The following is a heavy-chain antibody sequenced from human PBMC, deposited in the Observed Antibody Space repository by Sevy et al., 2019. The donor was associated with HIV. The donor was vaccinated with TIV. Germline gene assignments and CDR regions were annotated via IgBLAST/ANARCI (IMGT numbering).Heavy chain of an antibody. CDR1: GFTFSGYA. CDR2: IWYDGSNK. CDR3: ARDTYSRFGSGSYFLDY. J-gene: IGHJ4*02. Sequence: GGSLRLSCVASGFTFSGYAMHWVRQAPGKGLEWVAVIWYDGSNKYYADSVKGRFTISRDNSKNTLYRQMNSLRAEDTAVYYCARDTYSRFGSGSYFLDYWGQGTLVTVSS. D-gene: IGHD3-10*01. V-gene: IGHV3-33*01.